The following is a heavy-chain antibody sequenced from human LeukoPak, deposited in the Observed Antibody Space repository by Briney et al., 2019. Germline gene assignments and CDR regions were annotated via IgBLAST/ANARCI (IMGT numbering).Heavy chain of an antibody. Sequence: GGSLRLSCAVSGFTVSSNYMSWVRQAPGEGLEWVSVIYSGGSTYYADSVKGRFTISRDNSKNTLYLQMNSLRAEDPAVYYCARELGYCSGASCYFKYYGMDVWGQGTTVTVFS. CDR2: IYSGGST. J-gene: IGHJ6*02. CDR3: ARELGYCSGASCYFKYYGMDV. V-gene: IGHV3-53*01. CDR1: GFTVSSNY. D-gene: IGHD2-15*01.